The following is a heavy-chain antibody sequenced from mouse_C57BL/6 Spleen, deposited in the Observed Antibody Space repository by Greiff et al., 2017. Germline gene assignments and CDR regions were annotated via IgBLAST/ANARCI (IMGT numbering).Heavy chain of an antibody. CDR2: FYPGSGSI. J-gene: IGHJ3*01. V-gene: IGHV1-62-2*01. CDR1: GYTFTEYT. D-gene: IGHD1-1*01. CDR3: ARHEEARYYYGSRRFVY. Sequence: VQLQESGAELVKPGASVKLSCKASGYTFTEYTIHWVKQRSGQGLEWIGWFYPGSGSIKYNEKFKDKATLTADKSSSTVYMELSRLTSEDSAVYFCARHEEARYYYGSRRFVYWGQGTLVTVSA.